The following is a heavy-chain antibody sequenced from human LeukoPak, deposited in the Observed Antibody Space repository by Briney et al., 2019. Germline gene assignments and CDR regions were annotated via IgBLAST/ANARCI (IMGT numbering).Heavy chain of an antibody. CDR1: GFTFSSYA. Sequence: GSLRLSCAASGFTFSSYAMSWVRQAPGKGLEWVSAISGSGGSTYYADSVKGRFTISRDNSKNTLYLQMNSLRAEDTAVYYCAKAWYCGGDCYTFDYWGQGTLVTVSS. CDR2: ISGSGGST. CDR3: AKAWYCGGDCYTFDY. J-gene: IGHJ4*02. V-gene: IGHV3-23*01. D-gene: IGHD2-21*02.